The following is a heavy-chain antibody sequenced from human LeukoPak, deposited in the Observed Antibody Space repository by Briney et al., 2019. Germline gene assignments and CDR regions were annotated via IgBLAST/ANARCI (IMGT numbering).Heavy chain of an antibody. CDR3: ARQYLWFGELLGFDP. CDR2: IYYSGST. J-gene: IGHJ5*02. CDR1: GGSISSSSYY. V-gene: IGHV4-39*01. D-gene: IGHD3-10*01. Sequence: ASETLSLTCTVSGGSISSSSYYWGWIRQPPGKGLEWIGSIYYSGSTYYNPSLKSRVTISVDTSKNQFSLKLSSVTAADTAVYYCARQYLWFGELLGFDPWGQGTLVTVSS.